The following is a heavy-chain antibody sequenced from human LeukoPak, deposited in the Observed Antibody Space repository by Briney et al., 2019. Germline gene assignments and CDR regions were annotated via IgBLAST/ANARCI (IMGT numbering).Heavy chain of an antibody. CDR3: ASSVGYCTNGVCFNWFDP. D-gene: IGHD2-8*01. CDR2: ISYDGSNK. Sequence: GGSLRLSCPASGFTFSSYGMHWVRQAPGKGLEWVAVISYDGSNKYYADSVKGRFTISRDNAKNSLYLQMNSLRAEDTAVYYCASSVGYCTNGVCFNWFDPWGQGTLVTVSS. CDR1: GFTFSSYG. V-gene: IGHV3-30*03. J-gene: IGHJ5*02.